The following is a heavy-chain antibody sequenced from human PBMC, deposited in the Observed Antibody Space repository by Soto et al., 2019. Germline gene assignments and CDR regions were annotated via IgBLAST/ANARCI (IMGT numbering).Heavy chain of an antibody. CDR2: ISTNGGST. CDR3: VKGEYYYDSSGYYPFDY. J-gene: IGHJ4*02. Sequence: XGSLRLSCSASGFTFSIYAMPWVRQAPGKGLEYVSAISTNGGSTDYADSVKGRFTISRDNSKNTVYLQMSSLRVEETAVYYCVKGEYYYDSSGYYPFDYWGQGTLVTVSS. V-gene: IGHV3-64D*06. D-gene: IGHD3-22*01. CDR1: GFTFSIYA.